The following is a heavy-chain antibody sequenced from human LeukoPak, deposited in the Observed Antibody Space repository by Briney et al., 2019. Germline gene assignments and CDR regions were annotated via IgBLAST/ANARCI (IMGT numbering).Heavy chain of an antibody. CDR3: ARYTSTWYLEY. V-gene: IGHV3-30-3*01. Sequence: VGSLRLSCAASGFTFTKNPMHWVGQAPGKGLEWVAVISYDGSNKYNADSMKGRFTISRDSFNNTLYLQMNSLRAEDTAVYYCARYTSTWYLEYWRQGTVVTVSS. D-gene: IGHD6-13*01. J-gene: IGHJ4*02. CDR2: ISYDGSNK. CDR1: GFTFTKNP.